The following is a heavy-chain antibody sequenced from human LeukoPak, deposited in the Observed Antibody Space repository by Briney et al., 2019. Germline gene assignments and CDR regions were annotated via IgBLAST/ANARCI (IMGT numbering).Heavy chain of an antibody. Sequence: ASVKVSCKASGYTFTSYGISWVRQAPGQGLEWMGWISAYNGNTNYAQKLQGRVTMTTDTSTSTAYMELRSLRSDDTAVYYCARDRYYDGSGYSPPSDWGQGTMVTVSS. CDR2: ISAYNGNT. D-gene: IGHD3-22*01. CDR1: GYTFTSYG. CDR3: ARDRYYDGSGYSPPSD. J-gene: IGHJ3*01. V-gene: IGHV1-18*01.